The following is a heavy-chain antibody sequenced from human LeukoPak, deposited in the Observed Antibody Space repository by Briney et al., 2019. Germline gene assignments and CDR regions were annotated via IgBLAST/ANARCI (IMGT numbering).Heavy chain of an antibody. CDR2: INPNSGGT. Sequence: ASVKVSCKASGYTFTSYYMHWVRQAPGQGLEWMGWINPNSGGTNYAQKFQGRVTMTRDTSISTAYMELSRLRSDDTAVYYCAREDEGYCSSTSCYSLDYWGQGTLVTVSS. CDR1: GYTFTSYY. V-gene: IGHV1-2*02. CDR3: AREDEGYCSSTSCYSLDY. J-gene: IGHJ4*02. D-gene: IGHD2-2*01.